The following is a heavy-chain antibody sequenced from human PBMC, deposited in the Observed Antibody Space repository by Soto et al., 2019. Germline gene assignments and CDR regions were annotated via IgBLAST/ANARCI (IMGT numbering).Heavy chain of an antibody. CDR3: ERAGYPLDAFDI. CDR1: GFTVSSKY. J-gene: IGHJ3*02. Sequence: PGGSLRLSCAASGFTVSSKYMSWVRQAPGKGLEWVSVIYSGGSTYYADSVKGRFTISRDNSKNTLYLQMNSLRAEDTAVYYCERAGYPLDAFDIWGQGTMVTVSS. V-gene: IGHV3-53*01. CDR2: IYSGGST. D-gene: IGHD6-13*01.